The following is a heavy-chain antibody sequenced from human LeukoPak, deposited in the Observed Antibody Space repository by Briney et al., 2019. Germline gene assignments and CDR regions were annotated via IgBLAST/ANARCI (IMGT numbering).Heavy chain of an antibody. Sequence: ASVKVSCKASGYTFTSYGISWVRQAPGQGLEWMGWISAYKGNTNYAQKLQGRATMTTDTSTSTAYMELRSLRSDDTAVYYCARVWEPSGSINGDAFDIWGQGTMVTVSS. D-gene: IGHD3-22*01. V-gene: IGHV1-18*01. CDR1: GYTFTSYG. J-gene: IGHJ3*02. CDR3: ARVWEPSGSINGDAFDI. CDR2: ISAYKGNT.